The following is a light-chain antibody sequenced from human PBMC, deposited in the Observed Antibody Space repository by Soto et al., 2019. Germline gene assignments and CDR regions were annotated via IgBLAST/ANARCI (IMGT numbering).Light chain of an antibody. Sequence: IPFTQSPSSPSASLWDSVTLTWRASQGISSFLAWYQQKPGKAPKLLIYAASTLQSGVPSRFSGSGSGTDFTLTISSLQPEDFATYYCQHSYNMPIAFGQGTRLEIK. CDR2: AAS. J-gene: IGKJ5*01. CDR3: QHSYNMPIA. CDR1: QGISSF. V-gene: IGKV1-9*01.